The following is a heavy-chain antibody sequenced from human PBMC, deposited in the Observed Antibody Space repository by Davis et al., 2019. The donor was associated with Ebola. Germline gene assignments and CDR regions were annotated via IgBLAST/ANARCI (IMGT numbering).Heavy chain of an antibody. Sequence: ASVKVSCKTSGYTFTEYYIHWVRQAPGQGLEWMGRINPNSGGTSYAQKFQGRVTMTGDTSIATAYMEVSSLRSDDTAVYYCARPGGNCSSTSCYAGWFDPWGQGTLVTVSS. CDR1: GYTFTEYY. CDR3: ARPGGNCSSTSCYAGWFDP. CDR2: INPNSGGT. V-gene: IGHV1-2*06. D-gene: IGHD2-2*01. J-gene: IGHJ5*02.